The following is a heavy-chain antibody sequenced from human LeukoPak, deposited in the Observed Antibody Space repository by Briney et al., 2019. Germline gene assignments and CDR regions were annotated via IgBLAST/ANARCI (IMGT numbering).Heavy chain of an antibody. CDR2: IYHSGST. CDR3: ARVSWGNSFDY. Sequence: SQTLSLTCALSGGSISSGGYSWSWIRQPPGKGLEWIGYIYHSGSTYYNPSLKSRVTISVDRSKNQFSLKLSSVTAADTAVYYCARVSWGNSFDYWGQGTLVTVSS. CDR1: GGSISSGGYS. D-gene: IGHD7-27*01. J-gene: IGHJ4*02. V-gene: IGHV4-30-2*01.